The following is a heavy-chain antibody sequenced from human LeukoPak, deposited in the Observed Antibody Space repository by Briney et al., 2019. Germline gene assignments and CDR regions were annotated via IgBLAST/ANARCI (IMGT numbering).Heavy chain of an antibody. CDR2: IASNENQI. CDR1: GFTFSGYS. Sequence: GGSLRLSCAASGFTFSGYSLSWVRQTPGKGLEWVSSIASNENQIYYADSVLGRFTISRDNAKKSVYLQMNSLRAEDTAVYYCARGEAGEWVTYFDYWGQGTLVTVSS. CDR3: ARGEAGEWVTYFDY. V-gene: IGHV3-21*01. D-gene: IGHD2-21*02. J-gene: IGHJ4*02.